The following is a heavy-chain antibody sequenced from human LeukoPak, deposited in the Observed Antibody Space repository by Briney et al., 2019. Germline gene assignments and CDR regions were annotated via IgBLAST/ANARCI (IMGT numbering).Heavy chain of an antibody. Sequence: SETLSLTCTVSGYSISLGYYWGWIRQPPGKGLEWIGSFYHTGSTYYNPSLKSRVTISVDTSKNQFSLKLSSVTAADTAVYYCARGGYYYDSSAKGGAFDIWGQGTMVTVSS. CDR3: ARGGYYYDSSAKGGAFDI. V-gene: IGHV4-38-2*02. CDR1: GYSISLGYY. D-gene: IGHD3-22*01. CDR2: FYHTGST. J-gene: IGHJ3*02.